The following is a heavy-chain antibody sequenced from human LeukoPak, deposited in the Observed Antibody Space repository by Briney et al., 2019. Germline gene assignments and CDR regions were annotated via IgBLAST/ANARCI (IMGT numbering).Heavy chain of an antibody. CDR3: AKALYYYDIVGFANAEYFQH. V-gene: IGHV3-23*01. Sequence: GGSLRLSCAASGFTFSSHAMSWVRQAPGKGLEWVSAISGSGGSTYYADSVKGRFTISRDNSKNTLYLQMNSLRAEDTAVYYGAKALYYYDIVGFANAEYFQHWGKGTWSPSPQ. CDR2: ISGSGGST. D-gene: IGHD3-22*01. J-gene: IGHJ1*01. CDR1: GFTFSSHA.